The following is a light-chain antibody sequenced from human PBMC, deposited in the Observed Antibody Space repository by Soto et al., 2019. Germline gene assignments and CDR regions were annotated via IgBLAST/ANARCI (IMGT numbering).Light chain of an antibody. CDR1: SSDVGGYNY. Sequence: QSVLTQPASVSGSPGQSITISCTGTSSDVGGYNYVSWYQQHPGKAPKLMIHDVSNRPSGVSNRFSGSKSGNTASLTISGLQAEDEADYYCSSYTSSSTPYVFGTGTKV. V-gene: IGLV2-14*01. CDR3: SSYTSSSTPYV. CDR2: DVS. J-gene: IGLJ1*01.